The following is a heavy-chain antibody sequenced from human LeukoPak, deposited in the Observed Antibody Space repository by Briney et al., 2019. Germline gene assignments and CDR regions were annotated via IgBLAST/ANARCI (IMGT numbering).Heavy chain of an antibody. J-gene: IGHJ3*02. CDR1: GGSISSYY. CDR2: IYYSGST. V-gene: IGHV4-59*01. CDR3: ARAITMIVVVGDAFDI. Sequence: PSETLSLTCTVSGGSISSYYWSWIRRPPGKGLEWIGYIYYSGSTNYNPSLKSRVTISVDTSKNQFSLKLSSVTAADTAVYYCARAITMIVVVGDAFDIWGQGTMVTVSS. D-gene: IGHD3-22*01.